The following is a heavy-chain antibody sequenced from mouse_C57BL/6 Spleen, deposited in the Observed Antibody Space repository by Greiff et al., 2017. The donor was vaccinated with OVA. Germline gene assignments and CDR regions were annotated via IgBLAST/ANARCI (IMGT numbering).Heavy chain of an antibody. CDR3: ARRSTMVTTGFAY. D-gene: IGHD2-2*01. Sequence: DVKLVESGGGLVKPGGSLKLSCAASGFTFSSYTMSWVRQTPEKRLEWVATISGGGGNTYYPDSVKGRFTISRDNAKNTLYLQMSSLRSEDTAVYYGARRSTMVTTGFAYWGQGTLVTVSA. V-gene: IGHV5-9*04. CDR2: ISGGGGNT. J-gene: IGHJ3*01. CDR1: GFTFSSYT.